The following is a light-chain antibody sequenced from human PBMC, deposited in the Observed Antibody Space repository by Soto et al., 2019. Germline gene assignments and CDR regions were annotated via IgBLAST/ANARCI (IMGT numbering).Light chain of an antibody. J-gene: IGKJ1*01. CDR3: QHYNSYSEA. Sequence: DIQMTQSPATLSVSVGDRATITCRASQTISSGLAWYQQKPGKAPKLLIYTASTLKSGVPSRFSGSGSGTEFTLTISSLQPDDFATYCCQHYNSYSEAFGQGTKVDIK. CDR2: TAS. V-gene: IGKV1-5*03. CDR1: QTISSG.